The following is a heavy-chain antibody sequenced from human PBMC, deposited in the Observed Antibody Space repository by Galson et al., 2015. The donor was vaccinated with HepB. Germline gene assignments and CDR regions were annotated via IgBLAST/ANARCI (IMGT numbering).Heavy chain of an antibody. CDR3: ARGTTDSDFGYYYHLDV. CDR2: MAYNGVTK. V-gene: IGHV3-30-3*01. D-gene: IGHD4/OR15-4a*01. CDR1: GFTLKNHS. J-gene: IGHJ6*02. Sequence: SLRLSCAASGFTLKNHSMHWVRQAPGNGLEWISMMAYNGVTKYSADSLKGRFTISRDNSKNILYLLMNSLRTEDTAVYYCARGTTDSDFGYYYHLDVWGPGTTVTVSS.